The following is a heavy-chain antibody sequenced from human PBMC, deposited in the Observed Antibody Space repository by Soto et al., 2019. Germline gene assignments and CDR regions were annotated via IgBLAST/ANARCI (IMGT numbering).Heavy chain of an antibody. J-gene: IGHJ4*02. CDR2: IRGSGGST. V-gene: IGHV3-23*01. CDR3: ARRGSGSYYDY. D-gene: IGHD1-26*01. CDR1: GFTFSSYA. Sequence: EVQLLESGGGLVQPGGSLRLSCAASGFTFSSYAMRWVRQAPGKGLEWVSAIRGSGGSTYYAGSVKGRSTTSRDNSTNTLYLQLNSLGAEDTAVYYCARRGSGSYYDYWGQGTLVTVSS.